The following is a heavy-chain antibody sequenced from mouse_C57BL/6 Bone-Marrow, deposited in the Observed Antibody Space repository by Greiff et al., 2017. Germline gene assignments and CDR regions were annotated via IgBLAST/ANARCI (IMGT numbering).Heavy chain of an antibody. D-gene: IGHD2-2*01. Sequence: VQLQQSGAELARPGASVKLSCKASGYTFTSYGISWVKQRTGQGLEWIGEIYPRSGNTYYNEKFKGKATLTADKSSSTAYMELRSLTSEDSAVYFCARPRYGFNFDYWGQGTTLPVSS. J-gene: IGHJ2*01. V-gene: IGHV1-81*01. CDR1: GYTFTSYG. CDR3: ARPRYGFNFDY. CDR2: IYPRSGNT.